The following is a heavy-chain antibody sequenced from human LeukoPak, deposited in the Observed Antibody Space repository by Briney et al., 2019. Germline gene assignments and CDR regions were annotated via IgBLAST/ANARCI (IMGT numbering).Heavy chain of an antibody. J-gene: IGHJ5*02. CDR2: IYTSGST. CDR3: ARESSITMVRGVMGWFDP. CDR1: GGSISSGSYY. D-gene: IGHD3-10*01. Sequence: SETLSLTCTVSGGSISSGSYYWSWIRQPAGKGLEWIGRIYTSGSTNYNPFLKSRVTISVDTSKNQFSLKLSSVTAADTAVYYCARESSITMVRGVMGWFDPWGQGTLVTVSS. V-gene: IGHV4-61*02.